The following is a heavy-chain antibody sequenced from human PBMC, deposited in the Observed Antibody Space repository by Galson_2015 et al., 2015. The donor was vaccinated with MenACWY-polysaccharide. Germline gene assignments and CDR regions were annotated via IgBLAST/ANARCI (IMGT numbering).Heavy chain of an antibody. V-gene: IGHV3-74*01. Sequence: SLRLSCAASGFSLNSYWMHWVRQAPGKGLVWVSRINSDGSSTAYAGSVKGRFTISRGNAKNTLYLQMNSLRVEDTAVYYCARGAYYFDSWGQGTLITVSS. CDR2: INSDGSST. CDR1: GFSLNSYW. CDR3: ARGAYYFDS. J-gene: IGHJ4*02.